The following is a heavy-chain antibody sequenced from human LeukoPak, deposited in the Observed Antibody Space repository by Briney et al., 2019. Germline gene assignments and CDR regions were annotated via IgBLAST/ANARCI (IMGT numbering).Heavy chain of an antibody. J-gene: IGHJ6*03. CDR2: INWNGGST. D-gene: IGHD4-17*01. CDR3: ARVYGDYDLYYYYYMDV. Sequence: GGSLRLSCAASGFTFDDYGMSWVRQAPGKGLEWVSGINWNGGSTGYADSVKGRFTISRDNAKNSLYLQMNSLRAEDTALYYCARVYGDYDLYYYYYMDVWGKGTTVTVSS. V-gene: IGHV3-20*04. CDR1: GFTFDDYG.